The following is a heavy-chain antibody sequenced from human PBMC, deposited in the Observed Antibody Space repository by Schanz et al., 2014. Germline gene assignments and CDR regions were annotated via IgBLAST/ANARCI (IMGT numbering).Heavy chain of an antibody. CDR1: GYSFSAHY. V-gene: IGHV1-18*04. Sequence: QGQLVQSGAEVKKPGASLKVSCKASGYSFSAHYLHWEREAPGQGLDWMGWINPYNGNTNYAQKLQGRVTMTADTSTSTAYMELSSLRSEDTAVYYCATMWGYCTATACQILEVLDVWGQGTMVTVSS. CDR3: ATMWGYCTATACQILEVLDV. CDR2: INPYNGNT. J-gene: IGHJ3*01. D-gene: IGHD2-8*02.